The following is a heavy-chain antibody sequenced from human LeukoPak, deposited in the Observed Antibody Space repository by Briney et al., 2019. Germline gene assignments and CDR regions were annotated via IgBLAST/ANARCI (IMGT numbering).Heavy chain of an antibody. CDR3: AREVGTAMVPVYYFDY. CDR1: GGSISSYY. CDR2: IYTSGST. Sequence: PSETLSLTCTVSGGSISSYYWSWIRQPAGKGLEWIGRIYTSGSTNYNPSLKSRVTMSVDTSKNQFSLKLSSVTAADTAVYYCAREVGTAMVPVYYFDYWGQGTLVTVSS. J-gene: IGHJ4*02. V-gene: IGHV4-4*07. D-gene: IGHD5-18*01.